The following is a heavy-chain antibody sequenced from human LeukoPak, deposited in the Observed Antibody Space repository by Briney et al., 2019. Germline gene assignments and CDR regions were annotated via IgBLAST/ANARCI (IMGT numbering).Heavy chain of an antibody. Sequence: GGSLRLPCAASGFTFSSYAMSWVGQAPGKGLEGVSAISGSGGSTYYAPSVKGRFTISRDNSKNTLYLQMHSLRAEDTAVYYCAKEEMVGANDYWGQGTLVTVSS. CDR3: AKEEMVGANDY. J-gene: IGHJ4*02. CDR2: ISGSGGST. CDR1: GFTFSSYA. D-gene: IGHD1-26*01. V-gene: IGHV3-23*01.